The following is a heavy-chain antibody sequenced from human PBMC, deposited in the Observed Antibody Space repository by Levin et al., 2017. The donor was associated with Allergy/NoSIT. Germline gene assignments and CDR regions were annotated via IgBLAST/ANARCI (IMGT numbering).Heavy chain of an antibody. CDR2: IIPIFGTA. CDR1: GGTFSSYA. CDR3: ASYHSSSWYGNSEYFQH. Sequence: KISCKASGGTFSSYAISWVRQAPGQGLEWMGGIIPIFGTANYAQKFQGRVTITADESTSTAYMELSSLRSEDTAVYYCASYHSSSWYGNSEYFQHWGQGTLVTVSS. V-gene: IGHV1-69*01. D-gene: IGHD6-13*01. J-gene: IGHJ1*01.